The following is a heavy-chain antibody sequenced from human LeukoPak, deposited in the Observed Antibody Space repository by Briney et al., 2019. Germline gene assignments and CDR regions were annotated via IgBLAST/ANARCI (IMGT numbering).Heavy chain of an antibody. Sequence: GGSLRLSCVASGYTFSSHGMHWVRQAPGKGLEWMAVLWYDGSTTYYADSVKGRFTISRDDSKNTLYLQMNSLRADDTAVYYCARDPQHSMDVWGQGTTVTVSS. J-gene: IGHJ6*02. CDR3: ARDPQHSMDV. D-gene: IGHD5-18*01. V-gene: IGHV3-33*01. CDR1: GYTFSSHG. CDR2: LWYDGSTT.